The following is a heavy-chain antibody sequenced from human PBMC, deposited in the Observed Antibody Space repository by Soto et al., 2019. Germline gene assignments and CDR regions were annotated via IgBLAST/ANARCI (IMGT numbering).Heavy chain of an antibody. CDR2: ISGSGGST. CDR1: GFTFSTYA. J-gene: IGHJ4*02. D-gene: IGHD6-13*01. V-gene: IGHV3-23*01. CDR3: AKQSPYSNSRYDLDY. Sequence: EVQLLESGGGLVQPGGSLRLSCAASGFTFSTYAMNWVRQAPGMGLEWVLGISGSGGSTHYADAVKGRFTISRDNSKNTVYLQMDSLRAEDTAVYYCAKQSPYSNSRYDLDYCGQVTLVIVST.